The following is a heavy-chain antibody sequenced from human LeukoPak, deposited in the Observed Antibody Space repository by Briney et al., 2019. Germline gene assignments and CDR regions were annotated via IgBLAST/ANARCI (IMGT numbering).Heavy chain of an antibody. CDR3: ARVRYYDSSGYTSQLDY. CDR1: GGTLSSYA. Sequence: SVKVSCKASGGTLSSYAISWVRQAPGQGLEWMGRIIPIFGIANYAQKFQGRVTITADKSTSTAYMELSSLRSEDTAVYYCARVRYYDSSGYTSQLDYWGQGTLVTVSS. D-gene: IGHD3-22*01. J-gene: IGHJ4*02. CDR2: IIPIFGIA. V-gene: IGHV1-69*04.